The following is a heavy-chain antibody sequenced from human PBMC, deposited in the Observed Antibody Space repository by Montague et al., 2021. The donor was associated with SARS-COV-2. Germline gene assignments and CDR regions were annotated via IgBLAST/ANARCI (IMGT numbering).Heavy chain of an antibody. D-gene: IGHD3-22*01. CDR2: INHRGTS. CDR3: ARGRQHFNMIVVVMTGGEYYFDY. V-gene: IGHV4-34*01. CDR1: GGSFSDYF. Sequence: SETLSLTCAVYGGSFSDYFWTWIRRPPGKGLEWIGEINHRGTSNYNPSLKSRVSISVDTSKNQFSLYLGSVTAADTAVYYCARGRQHFNMIVVVMTGGEYYFDYWGQGTLATVSS. J-gene: IGHJ4*02.